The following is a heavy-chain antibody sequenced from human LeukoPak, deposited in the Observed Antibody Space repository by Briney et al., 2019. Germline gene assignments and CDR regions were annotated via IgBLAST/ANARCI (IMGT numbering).Heavy chain of an antibody. CDR1: GFTFDDYA. J-gene: IGHJ4*02. D-gene: IGHD6-19*01. CDR2: ISWNSGSI. Sequence: GGSLRLSCAASGFTFDDYAMHWVRQAPGKGLEWVSGISWNSGSIGYADSVKGRFTISRDNAKNSLYLQMNSLRAEDTAVYYCAKDPKRYSSGWYGYYFDYWGQGTLVTVSS. V-gene: IGHV3-9*01. CDR3: AKDPKRYSSGWYGYYFDY.